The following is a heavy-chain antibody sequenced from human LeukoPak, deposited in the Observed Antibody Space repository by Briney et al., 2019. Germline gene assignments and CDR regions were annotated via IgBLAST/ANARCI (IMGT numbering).Heavy chain of an antibody. J-gene: IGHJ3*02. CDR3: ARGGLIQRHAFDI. CDR1: GFTFSSYE. V-gene: IGHV3-48*03. D-gene: IGHD1-1*01. CDR2: ISSSGSTI. Sequence: GGSLRLSCAASGFTFSSYEMNWVRQAPGKGLAWVSYISSSGSTIYYADSVKGRFTISRDNAKNSLYLQMNSLRGEDTALYYCARGGLIQRHAFDIWGQGTMVTVSS.